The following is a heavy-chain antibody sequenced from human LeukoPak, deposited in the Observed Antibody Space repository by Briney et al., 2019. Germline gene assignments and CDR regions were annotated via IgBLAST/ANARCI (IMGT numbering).Heavy chain of an antibody. D-gene: IGHD3-10*01. CDR2: ISGSGGST. Sequence: GGSLRLSCAASGFTFSSYAMSWVRQAPGKGLEWVSAISGSGGSTYYADSVKGRFTISRDNSKNTLYLQMNSLRAEDTAVYYCAKDAALWSGESPAGTIDYWGQGTLVTVSS. J-gene: IGHJ4*02. V-gene: IGHV3-23*01. CDR1: GFTFSSYA. CDR3: AKDAALWSGESPAGTIDY.